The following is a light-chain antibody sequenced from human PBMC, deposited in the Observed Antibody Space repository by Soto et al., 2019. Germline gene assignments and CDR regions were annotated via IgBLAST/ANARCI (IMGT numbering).Light chain of an antibody. CDR2: AAS. CDR3: QKYHSAPFT. J-gene: IGKJ3*01. CDR1: QAISNS. V-gene: IGKV1-27*01. Sequence: DIQMTQSPSSLSASVGDRVTITCRASQAISNSLAWYQQKPGKVPKVLIYAASTLQSGVPSRFSSSGSGTDFTLTITSLQPEDVATYFCQKYHSAPFTFGPGTKVDIK.